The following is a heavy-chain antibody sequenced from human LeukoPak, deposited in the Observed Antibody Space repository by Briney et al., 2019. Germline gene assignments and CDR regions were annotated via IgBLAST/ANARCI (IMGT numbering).Heavy chain of an antibody. V-gene: IGHV3-23*01. CDR2: ISVTGSNI. D-gene: IGHD3-9*01. CDR1: GFSFSGYA. J-gene: IGHJ6*02. CDR3: ARAGREMYYDSLTSSYRDYYNYGLDV. Sequence: SGGSLRLSCTVSGFSFSGYAFTWVRQAPGKGLEFVSSISVTGSNIYYADSVKGRFTITRDNSKNTLDLQMNSLRSEDTAVYYCARAGREMYYDSLTSSYRDYYNYGLDVWGQGTRVTVSS.